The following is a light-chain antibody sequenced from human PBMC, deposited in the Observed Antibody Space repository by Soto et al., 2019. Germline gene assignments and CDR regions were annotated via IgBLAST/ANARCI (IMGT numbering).Light chain of an antibody. CDR1: HDISTF. J-gene: IGKJ5*01. V-gene: IGKV1-9*01. CDR3: QQLSSLPFT. CDR2: EAS. Sequence: QLTQSPSLLSASIGDRVTITCRASHDISTFLAWYQQKPGKAPKLLIYEASTLQSGVPSRFSGSGSGTEFPLTISGLLPEDFAAYHCQQLSSLPFTFGQGTRLEIK.